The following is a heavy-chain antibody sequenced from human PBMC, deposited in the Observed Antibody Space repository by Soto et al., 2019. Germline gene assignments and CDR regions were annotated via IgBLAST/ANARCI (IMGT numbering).Heavy chain of an antibody. V-gene: IGHV4-30-4*01. CDR1: GGSISSGDYY. Sequence: SETLSLTCTVSGGSISSGDYYWSWIRQPPGKGLEWIGYIYYSGSTYYNPSLKSRVTISVDTSKNQFSLKLSSVTAADTAVYYCASAAGPFADYYYGMDVWGQGTTVTVSS. CDR3: ASAAGPFADYYYGMDV. D-gene: IGHD6-13*01. CDR2: IYYSGST. J-gene: IGHJ6*02.